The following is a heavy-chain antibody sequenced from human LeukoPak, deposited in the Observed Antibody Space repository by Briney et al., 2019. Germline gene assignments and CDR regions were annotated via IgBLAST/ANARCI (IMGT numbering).Heavy chain of an antibody. CDR1: GFTFSTYS. D-gene: IGHD3-10*01. V-gene: IGHV3-21*01. J-gene: IGHJ4*02. CDR3: ARNGSLFDY. Sequence: PGGSLRLSCAASGFTFSTYSMSWVRHAPAEGLEWVSSISDSGTSISYADSLKGRFTISRDNAKNSLYLQMNSLRVEDTAVYYCARNGSLFDYWGQGTLVTVSS. CDR2: ISDSGTSI.